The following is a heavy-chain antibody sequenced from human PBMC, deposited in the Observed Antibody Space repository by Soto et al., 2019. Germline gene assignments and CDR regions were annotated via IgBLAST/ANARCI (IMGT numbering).Heavy chain of an antibody. D-gene: IGHD2-2*01. CDR3: AKGRGYCSSTSCYVGSDY. CDR1: GFTFSSYA. V-gene: IGHV3-23*01. CDR2: ISGSGGST. Sequence: EVQLLESGGGLVQPGGSLRLSCAASGFTFSSYAMSWVRQAPGKGLEWVSAISGSGGSTYYADSVKGRFTISRDNSKNPLYLQMNSLRADDTAVYYCAKGRGYCSSTSCYVGSDYWGQGTLVTVS. J-gene: IGHJ4*02.